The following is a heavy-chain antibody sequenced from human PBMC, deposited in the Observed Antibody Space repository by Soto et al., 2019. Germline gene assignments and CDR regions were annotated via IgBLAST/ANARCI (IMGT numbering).Heavy chain of an antibody. V-gene: IGHV4-31*03. CDR2: IYYSGST. D-gene: IGHD1-26*01. J-gene: IGHJ6*02. CDR1: GGSISSGGYY. Sequence: SETLSLTCTVSGGSISSGGYYWSWIRQHPGKGLEWIGYIYYSGSTYYNPSLKSRVTISVDTSKNQFSLKLSSVTAADTAVYYCASWGSGSFPYYYYYYGMDVWGQGTTVTVS. CDR3: ASWGSGSFPYYYYYYGMDV.